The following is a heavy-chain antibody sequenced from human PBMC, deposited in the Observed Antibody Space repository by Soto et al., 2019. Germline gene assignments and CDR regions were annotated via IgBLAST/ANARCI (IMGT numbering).Heavy chain of an antibody. J-gene: IGHJ5*02. Sequence: VQLLESGGGLVQPGGSLRLSCAASGFTFTSYYMHWVRQAPGQGLEWMGIINPSGGSTSYAQKFQGRVTMTRDTSTSTVYMELSSLRSEDTAVYYCARDPLIAARPSFWFDPWGQGTLVTVSS. CDR1: GFTFTSYY. V-gene: IGHV1-46*01. CDR3: ARDPLIAARPSFWFDP. CDR2: INPSGGST. D-gene: IGHD6-6*01.